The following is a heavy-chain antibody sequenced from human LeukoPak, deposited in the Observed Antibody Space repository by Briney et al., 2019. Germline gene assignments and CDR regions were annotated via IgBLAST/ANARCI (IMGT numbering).Heavy chain of an antibody. Sequence: SETLSLTCTVSGGPIGSYYWSWIRQPPGKGLEWIGYIYYDGTTNYNPSLKSRVMMLVDTSKSHFSLKLTSVTAADTAVYYCAGSGDYGTFDYWGQGNLVSVSS. D-gene: IGHD4-17*01. CDR3: AGSGDYGTFDY. CDR2: IYYDGTT. CDR1: GGPIGSYY. J-gene: IGHJ4*02. V-gene: IGHV4-59*01.